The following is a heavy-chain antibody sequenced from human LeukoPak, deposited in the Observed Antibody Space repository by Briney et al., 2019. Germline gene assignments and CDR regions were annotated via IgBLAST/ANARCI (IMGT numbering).Heavy chain of an antibody. V-gene: IGHV4-39*07. Sequence: SETLSLTCTVSGGSIISYYWGWIRQPPGKGLEWIGSIYYSGSTYYNPSLKSRVTISVDTSKNQFSLKLSSVTAADTAVYYCARGRRGYCSGGSCYLDYWGQGTLVTVSS. CDR2: IYYSGST. CDR1: GGSIISYY. J-gene: IGHJ4*02. D-gene: IGHD2-15*01. CDR3: ARGRRGYCSGGSCYLDY.